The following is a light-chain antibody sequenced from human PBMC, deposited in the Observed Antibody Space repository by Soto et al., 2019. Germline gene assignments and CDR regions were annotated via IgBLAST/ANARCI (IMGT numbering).Light chain of an antibody. Sequence: DIQMTQSPSSLSASVGDRVTITCQARPDISNYLNWYQQKPGKAPKLLIYDASNLETGVPSRFSGSGSGTDFNFTISSLQPEDSAKYYSQQYDNLTLTFGGGTTVEIK. V-gene: IGKV1-33*01. CDR1: PDISNY. J-gene: IGKJ4*01. CDR2: DAS. CDR3: QQYDNLTLT.